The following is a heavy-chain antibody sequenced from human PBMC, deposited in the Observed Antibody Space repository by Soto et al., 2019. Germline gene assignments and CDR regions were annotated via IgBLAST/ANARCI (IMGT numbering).Heavy chain of an antibody. V-gene: IGHV4-30-4*01. CDR2: IFYSGTT. CDR3: ARDLWVEPELYYYGMDV. D-gene: IGHD1-1*01. J-gene: IGHJ6*02. CDR1: GASISSADYY. Sequence: PSETLSLPCTVSGASISSADYYWSWIRQTPGKGLEWIGHIFYSGTTYYNPSLKSRLTISVDTSKNHFSLRLTSVTAADTAVYYCARDLWVEPELYYYGMDVWGQGTTVTVSS.